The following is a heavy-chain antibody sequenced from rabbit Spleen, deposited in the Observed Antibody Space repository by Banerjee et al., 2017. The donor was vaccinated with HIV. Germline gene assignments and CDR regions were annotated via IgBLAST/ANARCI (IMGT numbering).Heavy chain of an antibody. Sequence: QEQLEESGGDLVKPEGSLTLTCTASGFSFSSSYWICWVRQAPGKGLEWIGCIYAGSSGSTDYASWAKGRFSMSKTSSTTMTLQMTSLTAADTATYFCARDTGSSFSSYGMDLWGPGTLVTVS. D-gene: IGHD8-1*01. J-gene: IGHJ6*01. CDR3: ARDTGSSFSSYGMDL. CDR1: GFSFSSSYW. CDR2: IYAGSSGST. V-gene: IGHV1S45*01.